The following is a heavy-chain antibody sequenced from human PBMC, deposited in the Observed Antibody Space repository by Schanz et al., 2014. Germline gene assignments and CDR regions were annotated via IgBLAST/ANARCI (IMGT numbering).Heavy chain of an antibody. J-gene: IGHJ4*02. Sequence: QLVESGGGLVKPGGSLRLSCATSGFNLRRYSMNWVRQAPGGGLEWVSSISDSSSYIYYADSVKGRFTISRDNAKNSLYLQMSSLRAEDTAVYYCARDRVQYSSGWYSDSWGQGTLVTVSS. CDR2: ISDSSSYI. CDR1: GFNLRRYS. CDR3: ARDRVQYSSGWYSDS. V-gene: IGHV3-21*01. D-gene: IGHD6-19*01.